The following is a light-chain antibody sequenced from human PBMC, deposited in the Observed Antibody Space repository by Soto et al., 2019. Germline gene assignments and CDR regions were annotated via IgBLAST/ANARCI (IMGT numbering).Light chain of an antibody. Sequence: VLTQSRANVTLSPGETVTLSCRASQVVSNPYLAWYQQKVGQPPRLLISSTSKRAPGIPERFRGGGSGTEYTLTISALEPGDLGFYLCHQYERLPVTFGPGTRL. J-gene: IGKJ5*01. CDR2: STS. CDR1: QVVSNPY. CDR3: HQYERLPVT. V-gene: IGKV3-20*01.